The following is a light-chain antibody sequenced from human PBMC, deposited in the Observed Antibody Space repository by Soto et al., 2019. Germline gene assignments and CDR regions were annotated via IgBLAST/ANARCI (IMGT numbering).Light chain of an antibody. Sequence: DIQMTQSPSYVSASVGDRVTITCRASQAISDWLAWYQQKPGEAPKLLIYAASSLQVRVSSRFSGSGSGTDFTLTISSLQPEDFATYYCQQSNSFPLTFGRGTRLEIK. CDR2: AAS. CDR1: QAISDW. CDR3: QQSNSFPLT. J-gene: IGKJ5*01. V-gene: IGKV1-12*01.